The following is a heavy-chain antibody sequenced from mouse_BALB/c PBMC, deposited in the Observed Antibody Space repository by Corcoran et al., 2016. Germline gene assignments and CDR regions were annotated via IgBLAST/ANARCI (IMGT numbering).Heavy chain of an antibody. Sequence: QIQLVQSGPELKKPGETVKISCKASGYTFTTYGMNWVKQAPGKGLKWMGWINTYTGEPTYADDFKGRFAFSLETSASTAYLQINNLKNEDMATYFCARRGYGNYFDYWGQGTTLTVSS. CDR1: GYTFTTYG. D-gene: IGHD2-10*02. CDR2: INTYTGEP. CDR3: ARRGYGNYFDY. J-gene: IGHJ2*01. V-gene: IGHV9-1*02.